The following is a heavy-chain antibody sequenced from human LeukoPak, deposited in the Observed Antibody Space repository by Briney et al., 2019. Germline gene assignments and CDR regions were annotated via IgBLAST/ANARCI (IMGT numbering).Heavy chain of an antibody. V-gene: IGHV1-2*02. J-gene: IGHJ4*02. CDR1: GYIFTDYY. Sequence: GASVKVSCKASGYIFTDYYMHWVRQAPGQGLEWMGWINPNSGATNYAQKFQGRVTMTRDTSISTAYMEVSRLRSDDTAVFYCAREGSGYPYWGQGTLVTVSS. CDR2: INPNSGAT. CDR3: AREGSGYPY. D-gene: IGHD3-22*01.